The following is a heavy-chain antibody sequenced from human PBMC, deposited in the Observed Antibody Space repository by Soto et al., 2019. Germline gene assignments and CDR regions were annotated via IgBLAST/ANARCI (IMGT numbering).Heavy chain of an antibody. CDR3: AYSSSWYGDSYYFDY. CDR1: GFTFSSYA. V-gene: IGHV3-30-3*01. J-gene: IGHJ4*02. D-gene: IGHD6-13*01. Sequence: QVQLVESGGGVVQPGRSLRLSCAASGFTFSSYAMHWVRQAPGKGLEWVAVISYDGSNKYYADSVKGRFTISRDNSKNTLYLQMNSLRAEDTAVYYCAYSSSWYGDSYYFDYWGQGTLVNVSS. CDR2: ISYDGSNK.